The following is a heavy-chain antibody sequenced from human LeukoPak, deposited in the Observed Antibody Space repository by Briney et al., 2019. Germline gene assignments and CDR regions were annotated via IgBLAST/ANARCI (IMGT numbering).Heavy chain of an antibody. CDR3: ARTPWGGYCSSTSCPPDPFDY. Sequence: GRSLRLSCAASGFTFSSYAMHWVRQAPGKGLEWVAVISYDGSNKYYADSVKGRFTISRDNSKNTLYLQMNSLRAEDTAVYYCARTPWGGYCSSTSCPPDPFDYWGQRTLVTVSS. CDR1: GFTFSSYA. D-gene: IGHD2-2*01. V-gene: IGHV3-30*04. J-gene: IGHJ4*02. CDR2: ISYDGSNK.